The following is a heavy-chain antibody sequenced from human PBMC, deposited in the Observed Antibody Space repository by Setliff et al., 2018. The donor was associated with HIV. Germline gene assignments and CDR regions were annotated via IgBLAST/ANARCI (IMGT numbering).Heavy chain of an antibody. CDR3: ARDSGSTWYASSRSDY. CDR2: ISDSSSTI. CDR1: GFTFSNYG. V-gene: IGHV3-48*01. J-gene: IGHJ4*02. Sequence: RLSCAASGFTFSNYGMNWVRQAPGKGLEWVSYISDSSSTIYYAGSVRGRFTISRDNARNSLYLQMDSLRAEDTAVYYCARDSGSTWYASSRSDYWGQGTLVTVSS. D-gene: IGHD6-13*01.